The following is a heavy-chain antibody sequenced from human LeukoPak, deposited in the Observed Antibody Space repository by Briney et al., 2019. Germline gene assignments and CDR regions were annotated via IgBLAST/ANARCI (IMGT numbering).Heavy chain of an antibody. V-gene: IGHV4-4*02. D-gene: IGHD3-3*01. CDR2: IYHSGST. Sequence: PSETLSLTCAVSGGSISSSNWWSWDRQPPGKGLEWIGEIYHSGSTNYNPSLKSRVTISVDKSKNQFSLKLSSVTAADTAVYYCARGATSRITIFGVVSSRTNWFDPWGQGTLVTVSS. CDR3: ARGATSRITIFGVVSSRTNWFDP. J-gene: IGHJ5*02. CDR1: GGSISSSNW.